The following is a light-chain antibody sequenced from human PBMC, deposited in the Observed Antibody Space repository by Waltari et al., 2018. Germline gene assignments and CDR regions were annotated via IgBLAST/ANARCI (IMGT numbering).Light chain of an antibody. J-gene: IGKJ2*01. V-gene: IGKV1-9*01. CDR1: QAISTY. CDR3: QQYNNYPRT. CDR2: SAS. Sequence: DIQLTQSPSFLSASVGDKITITCRASQAISTYLAWYQQQPGKGPSLLIYSASTLQSGVPSRFSGGGSGTEFTLTISSLQPEDFASYYCQQYNNYPRTFGQGTKLEI.